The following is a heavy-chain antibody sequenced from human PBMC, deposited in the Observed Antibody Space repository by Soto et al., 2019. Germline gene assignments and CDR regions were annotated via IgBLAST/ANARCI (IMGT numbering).Heavy chain of an antibody. V-gene: IGHV3-9*01. CDR2: ISWNSGRI. Sequence: PARSLRLSCAASRFTFADYAMPWVRQAPGKVREWVSGISWNSGRIGYADSVKGRFTISRDNAKNSLYLQMNSLRADDTASYYCAKYRNPDYGPTPYYFDYWAQGALVTVS. D-gene: IGHD3-10*01. CDR3: AKYRNPDYGPTPYYFDY. J-gene: IGHJ4*02. CDR1: RFTFADYA.